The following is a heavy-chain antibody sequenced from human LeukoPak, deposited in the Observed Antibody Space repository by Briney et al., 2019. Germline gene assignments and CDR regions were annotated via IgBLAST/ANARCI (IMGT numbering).Heavy chain of an antibody. J-gene: IGHJ4*02. CDR3: VRIPLGYSEAYYFDY. CDR1: RGSISGSIRSYY. V-gene: IGHV4-4*09. D-gene: IGHD5-12*01. CDR2: ISTSGSI. Sequence: SETLSLTCTVSRGSISGSIRSYYWSWLRQPPGKGLEWIGYISTSGSINDNPSLSTRLTISVDTSRTHFFLNLSSVTAADTAVYYCVRIPLGYSEAYYFDYWGRGTLVSVS.